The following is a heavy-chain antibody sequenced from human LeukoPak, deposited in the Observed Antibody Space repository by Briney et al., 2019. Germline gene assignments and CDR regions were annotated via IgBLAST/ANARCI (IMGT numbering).Heavy chain of an antibody. CDR3: ARGLYGDYVSTYNWFDP. V-gene: IGHV5-51*01. J-gene: IGHJ5*02. CDR2: IYPGDSDT. Sequence: GESLKISCKGSGYSFTSYWIGWVRQMPGKGLEWMGIIYPGDSDTRYSPSFQGQVTISADKSISTAYLQWSSLKASDTAMYYCARGLYGDYVSTYNWFDPWGQATLVTVSS. CDR1: GYSFTSYW. D-gene: IGHD4-17*01.